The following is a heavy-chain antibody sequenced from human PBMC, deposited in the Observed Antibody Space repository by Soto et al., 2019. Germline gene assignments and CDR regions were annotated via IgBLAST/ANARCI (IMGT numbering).Heavy chain of an antibody. Sequence: QVHLQESGPGLVKPSGTLSLTCAVSGDSISSSHWWTWVRQSPGKGLEYIGEISHSGTANSNPSPQSRVTLTGDKSKNHFSLPPTSVTAADPAVYFCARVVLSITRGAFDAWGQGTPVTVSP. D-gene: IGHD1-20*01. J-gene: IGHJ3*01. V-gene: IGHV4-4*02. CDR1: GDSISSSHW. CDR2: ISHSGTA. CDR3: ARVVLSITRGAFDA.